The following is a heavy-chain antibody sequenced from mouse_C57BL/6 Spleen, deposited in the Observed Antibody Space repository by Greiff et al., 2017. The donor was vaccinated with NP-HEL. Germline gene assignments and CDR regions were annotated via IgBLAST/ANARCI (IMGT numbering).Heavy chain of an antibody. D-gene: IGHD2-2*01. Sequence: EVQRVESGPGMVKPSQSLSLTCTVTGYSITSGYDWHWIRHFPGNKLEWMGYISYSGSTNYNPSLKSRISITHDTSKNHFFLKLNSVTTEDTATYYCARGGYDEGSAMDYWGQGTSVTVSS. CDR3: ARGGYDEGSAMDY. CDR1: GYSITSGYD. J-gene: IGHJ4*01. CDR2: ISYSGST. V-gene: IGHV3-1*01.